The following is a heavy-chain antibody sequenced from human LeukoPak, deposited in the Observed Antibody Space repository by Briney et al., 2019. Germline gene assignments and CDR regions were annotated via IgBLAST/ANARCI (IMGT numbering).Heavy chain of an antibody. CDR1: GDSVSSSSYY. CDR2: IYYSGSA. V-gene: IGHV4-39*01. J-gene: IGHJ5*02. D-gene: IGHD6-25*01. Sequence: SETLSLTCTVSGDSVSSSSYYWGWIRQPPGKGLEWIGSIYYSGSAYYSPSLKSRVTISVDTSKNQLSLKLNSVTAADTAVYYCARQSTIAAARIDPWGQGTLVTVSS. CDR3: ARQSTIAAARIDP.